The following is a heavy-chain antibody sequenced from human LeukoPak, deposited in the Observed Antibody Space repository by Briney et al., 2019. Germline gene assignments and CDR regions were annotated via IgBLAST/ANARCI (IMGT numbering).Heavy chain of an antibody. CDR3: AKKVYYYDSSGYYYDGYEGY. Sequence: PGGSLRLSCAASGFTFSSYGMSWVRQAPGKGLEWVSAISGSGGSTYYADSVKGRFTISRDNSKNTLYLQMNSLRAEDTAVYYCAKKVYYYDSSGYYYDGYEGYWGQGTLVTVSS. V-gene: IGHV3-23*01. D-gene: IGHD3-22*01. CDR2: ISGSGGST. CDR1: GFTFSSYG. J-gene: IGHJ4*02.